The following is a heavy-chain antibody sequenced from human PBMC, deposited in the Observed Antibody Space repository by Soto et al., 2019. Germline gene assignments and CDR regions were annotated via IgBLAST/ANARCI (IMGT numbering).Heavy chain of an antibody. J-gene: IGHJ4*02. V-gene: IGHV3-30-3*01. Sequence: GGSLSLSCAASGFTFSSYAMHWVRQAPGKGLERVAVISYDGSNKYYADSVKGQFTISRDNSKNTLYLQMNSLRAEDTAVYYCARDLHLPSFQSPVAATRDYFDYWGQGTLVTVSS. D-gene: IGHD2-15*01. CDR1: GFTFSSYA. CDR3: ARDLHLPSFQSPVAATRDYFDY. CDR2: ISYDGSNK.